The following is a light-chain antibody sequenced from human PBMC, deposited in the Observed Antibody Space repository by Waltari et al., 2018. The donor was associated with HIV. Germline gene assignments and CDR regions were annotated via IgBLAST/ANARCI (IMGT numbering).Light chain of an antibody. J-gene: IGKJ2*01. V-gene: IGKV3-15*01. CDR2: EVG. CDR1: QSIGAK. Sequence: EIVMTQSPPTLSVSPGQRVTLSCRASQSIGAKVAWYQQRPGQAPRLLIYEVGTRPTGIPARFSGSGSGTEFTLTISSLQSEDFATYFCQQYDSGPRGITFGQGTMLEIK. CDR3: QQYDSGPRGIT.